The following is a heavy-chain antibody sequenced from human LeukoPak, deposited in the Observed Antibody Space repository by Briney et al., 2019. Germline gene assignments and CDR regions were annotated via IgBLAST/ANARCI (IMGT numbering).Heavy chain of an antibody. CDR1: GYTFTGYY. CDR2: INPNSGGT. Sequence: PWASVKVSCKASGYTFTGYYMHWVRQAPGQGLEWMGWINPNSGGTNYAQKLQGRVTMTTDTSTSTAYMELRSLRSDDTAVYYCARAAAAGDNWFDPWGQGTLVTVSS. D-gene: IGHD6-13*01. CDR3: ARAAAAGDNWFDP. J-gene: IGHJ5*02. V-gene: IGHV1-2*02.